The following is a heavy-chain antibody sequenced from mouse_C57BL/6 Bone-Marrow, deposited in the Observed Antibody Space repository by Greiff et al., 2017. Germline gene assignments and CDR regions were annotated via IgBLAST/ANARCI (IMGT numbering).Heavy chain of an antibody. V-gene: IGHV1-18*01. D-gene: IGHD1-1*02. CDR3: ARGHYVVDWFAY. CDR2: INPNNGGT. CDR1: GYTFTDYY. J-gene: IGHJ3*01. Sequence: VQLQQSGPELVKPGASVKIPCKASGYTFTDYYMDWVKQSHGKSLEWIGDINPNNGGTNYNEKFKGKATLTVDKSSSTAYMELSSLTSEDTAVYYCARGHYVVDWFAYWGQGTLVTVSA.